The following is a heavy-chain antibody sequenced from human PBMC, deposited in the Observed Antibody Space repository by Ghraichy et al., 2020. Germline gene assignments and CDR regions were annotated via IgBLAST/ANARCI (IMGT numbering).Heavy chain of an antibody. V-gene: IGHV4-61*02. CDR3: ARASHSFGDILTTYYTDNDVFDI. CDR1: GGSISSGSYY. Sequence: SETLSLTCTVSGGSISSGSYYWSWIRQPAGKGLEWIGRIYTSGSTNYNPSPKSRVTISVDTSKNQFSLKLSSVTAADTAVYYCARASHSFGDILTTYYTDNDVFDIWGQGTMVTVSS. J-gene: IGHJ3*02. D-gene: IGHD3-9*01. CDR2: IYTSGST.